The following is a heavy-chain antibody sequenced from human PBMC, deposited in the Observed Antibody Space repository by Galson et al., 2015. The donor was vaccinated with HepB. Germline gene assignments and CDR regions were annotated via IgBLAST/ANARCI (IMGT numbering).Heavy chain of an antibody. CDR1: GFTFSSYW. J-gene: IGHJ6*03. CDR3: ARDKRYCSSTSCYQTIYYMDV. CDR2: IKQDGSEK. D-gene: IGHD2-2*01. V-gene: IGHV3-7*01. Sequence: SLRLSCAASGFTFSSYWMSWARQAPGKGLEWVANIKQDGSEKYYVDSVKGRFTISRDNAKNSLYLQMNSLRAEDTAVYYCARDKRYCSSTSCYQTIYYMDVCGKGTTVIVSS.